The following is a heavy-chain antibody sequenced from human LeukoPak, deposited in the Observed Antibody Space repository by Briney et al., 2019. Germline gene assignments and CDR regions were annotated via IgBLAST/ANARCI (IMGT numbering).Heavy chain of an antibody. D-gene: IGHD6-13*01. CDR3: ASSSSSLETWVY. Sequence: ASVKVSCKASGYTFTSYGISWVRQAPGQGLEWMGWISAYNGNTNYAQKLQGRVTITRNTSISTAYMELSSLRSEDTAVYYCASSSSSLETWVYWGQGTLVTVSS. CDR1: GYTFTSYG. V-gene: IGHV1-18*01. J-gene: IGHJ4*02. CDR2: ISAYNGNT.